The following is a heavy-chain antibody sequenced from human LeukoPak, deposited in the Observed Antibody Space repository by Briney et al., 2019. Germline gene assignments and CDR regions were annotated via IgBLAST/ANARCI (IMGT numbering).Heavy chain of an antibody. V-gene: IGHV4-34*01. CDR2: INHGGSA. D-gene: IGHD3-22*01. J-gene: IGHJ6*03. CDR3: ARAAPYYYDSSGPTGGYYYYMDV. Sequence: GSLRLSCAASGFTFSNAWMSWVRQPPGKGLEWIGEINHGGSADYNPSLKSRVTISVDTSKNQFSLKLSSVTAADTAVYYCARAAPYYYDSSGPTGGYYYYMDVWGKGTTVTVSS. CDR1: GFTFSNAW.